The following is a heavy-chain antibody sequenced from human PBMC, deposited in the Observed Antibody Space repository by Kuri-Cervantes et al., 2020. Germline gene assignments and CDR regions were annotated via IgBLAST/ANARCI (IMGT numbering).Heavy chain of an antibody. CDR3: ARDRMGAITWGFDY. D-gene: IGHD1-26*01. V-gene: IGHV1-2*02. CDR2: IGPNSGGT. J-gene: IGHJ4*02. CDR1: GYTFTSYG. Sequence: ASVKVSCKASGYTFTSYGISWVRQAPGQGLEWMGGIGPNSGGTNYALRFQGRVTMTRDTSISTVYMELSSLRSDDTAVYYCARDRMGAITWGFDYWGQGTLVTVSS.